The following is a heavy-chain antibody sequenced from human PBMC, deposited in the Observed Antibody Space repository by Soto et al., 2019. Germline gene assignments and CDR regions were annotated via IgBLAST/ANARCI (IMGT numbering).Heavy chain of an antibody. CDR2: IYNSGNT. Sequence: HVQLQESGPGLVKPSETLSLTCTVSGGSISTYYWSWIRQPPGKGLEWIAYIYNSGNTNYNPSLKSRVTISVDTSKNQFSLKLSSVTAADTAVYYCARASGTYYNLGGYYYYYYMDVWGKGTTVTVSS. D-gene: IGHD3-10*01. CDR1: GGSISTYY. CDR3: ARASGTYYNLGGYYYYYYMDV. J-gene: IGHJ6*03. V-gene: IGHV4-59*01.